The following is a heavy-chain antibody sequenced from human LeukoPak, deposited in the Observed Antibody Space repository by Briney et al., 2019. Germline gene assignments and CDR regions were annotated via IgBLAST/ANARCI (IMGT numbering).Heavy chain of an antibody. CDR2: IYSGGST. Sequence: GGSLRLSCAASGFTVSSNYMSWVRQAPGKGLEWVSVIYSGGSTYYADSVKGRFTISRDNSKNTLYLQMNGLRAEDTAVYYCARNPQYYYDSSGYYYRDYYFDYWGQGTLVTVSS. CDR3: ARNPQYYYDSSGYYYRDYYFDY. J-gene: IGHJ4*02. D-gene: IGHD3-22*01. V-gene: IGHV3-66*02. CDR1: GFTVSSNY.